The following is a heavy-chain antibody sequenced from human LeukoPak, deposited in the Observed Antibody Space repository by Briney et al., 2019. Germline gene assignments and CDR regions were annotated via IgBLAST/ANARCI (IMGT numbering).Heavy chain of an antibody. CDR3: AKGAEIDH. J-gene: IGHJ4*02. CDR2: MTGPADTT. V-gene: IGHV3-23*01. CDR1: GFNFNNFA. Sequence: GGSLRLSCAASGFNFNNFAMSWVRQAPGKGPEWLSAMTGPADTTYYAESVKGRFTISRDYSKSMVYLQMTSLGVEDTAIYYCAKGAEIDHWGQGTLVTVSS.